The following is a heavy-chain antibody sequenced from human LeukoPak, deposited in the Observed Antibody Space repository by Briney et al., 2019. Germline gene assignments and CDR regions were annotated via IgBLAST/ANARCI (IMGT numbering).Heavy chain of an antibody. J-gene: IGHJ3*02. V-gene: IGHV4-4*07. Sequence: SETLSLTCTVSGGSISSYYWSWIRQPAGKGLEWIGRIYTSGSTNYNPSLKSRVTMSVDTSKNQFSLKLSSVTAADTAVYYCASLVPAAIDYAFDIWGQGTLVTVSS. CDR1: GGSISSYY. CDR3: ASLVPAAIDYAFDI. D-gene: IGHD2-2*01. CDR2: IYTSGST.